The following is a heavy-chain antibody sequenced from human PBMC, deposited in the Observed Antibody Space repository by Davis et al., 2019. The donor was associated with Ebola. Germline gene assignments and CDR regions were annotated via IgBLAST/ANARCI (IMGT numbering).Heavy chain of an antibody. V-gene: IGHV3-48*02. CDR3: GRDKIGDYCIDF. D-gene: IGHD4-17*01. J-gene: IGHJ4*02. Sequence: PGGSLRLSCAASGFTFSSHNMNWVRQAPGKGLEWISYISGRSGTIYYADSVKGRFTISRDNAKNSLYLEMNSLRDDDTAVYYCGRDKIGDYCIDFWGQGTLVTVSS. CDR1: GFTFSSHN. CDR2: ISGRSGTI.